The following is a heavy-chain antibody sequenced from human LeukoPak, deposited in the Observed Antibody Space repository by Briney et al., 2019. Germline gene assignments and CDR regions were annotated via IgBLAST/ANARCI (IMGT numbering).Heavy chain of an antibody. D-gene: IGHD6-13*01. CDR1: GFTFSTFG. J-gene: IGHJ4*02. Sequence: AGGSLRLSCAASGFTFSTFGMHWVRQAPGKGLEWVAFIRYDGSNKYYADSVKGRFTISRDNSRNTLYLQMNSLRAEDTAVYYYAKCASYSWYSFDYWGQGTLVTVSS. CDR2: IRYDGSNK. CDR3: AKCASYSWYSFDY. V-gene: IGHV3-30*02.